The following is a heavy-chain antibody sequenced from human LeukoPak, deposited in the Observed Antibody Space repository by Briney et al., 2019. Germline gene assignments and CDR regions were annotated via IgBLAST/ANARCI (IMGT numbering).Heavy chain of an antibody. V-gene: IGHV4-61*02. CDR3: ARTVVVPAALYWYFDL. D-gene: IGHD2-2*01. CDR2: IYTSGST. CDR1: GGSISSSSYY. J-gene: IGHJ2*01. Sequence: SETLSLTCTVSGGSISSSSYYWSWIRQPAGKGLEWIGRIYTSGSTNYNPSLKSRVTISVDTSKNQFSLKLSSVTAADTAVYYCARTVVVPAALYWYFDLWGRGTLVTVSS.